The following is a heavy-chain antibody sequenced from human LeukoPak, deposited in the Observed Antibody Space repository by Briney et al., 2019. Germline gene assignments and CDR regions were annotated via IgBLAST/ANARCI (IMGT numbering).Heavy chain of an antibody. CDR2: IYYSGST. Sequence: SETLSLTCTVSGGSISSSSYYWGWIRQPPGKGLEWIGSIYYSGSTYYNPSLKSRVTISVDTSKNQFSLKLSSVTAADTAVYYCARGQEGQQLAKPLGGRTPTLFDYWGQGTLVTVSS. D-gene: IGHD6-13*01. CDR3: ARGQEGQQLAKPLGGRTPTLFDY. CDR1: GGSISSSSYY. V-gene: IGHV4-39*07. J-gene: IGHJ4*02.